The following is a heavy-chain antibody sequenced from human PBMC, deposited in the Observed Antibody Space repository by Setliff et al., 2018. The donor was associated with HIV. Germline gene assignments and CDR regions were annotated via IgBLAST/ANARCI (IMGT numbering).Heavy chain of an antibody. D-gene: IGHD6-19*01. CDR2: IYHTGST. V-gene: IGHV4-39*01. CDR3: ARLGAVAGPFGRFDP. CDR1: GDSITTGVYY. J-gene: IGHJ5*02. Sequence: PSETLSLTCTVSGDSITTGVYYWAWIRQPPGKGLEWVGHIYHTGSTYYNPSLKSRVSISVATSKSQFSLNIYSVTAADTAVYYCARLGAVAGPFGRFDPWGQGTLVTVSS.